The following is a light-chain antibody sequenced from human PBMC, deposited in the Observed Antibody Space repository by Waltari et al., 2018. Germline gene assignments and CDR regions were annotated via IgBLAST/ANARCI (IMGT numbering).Light chain of an antibody. Sequence: QSVLTQTPSASGTPGQRVTISCSGSSSNIGSQYVYWYQQLPGTAPKLLIYKNDQRPSGVPDRFSGSKSGTSASLAISGLKTEDEADYYCQSYDSSNHVVFGGGTKLTVL. CDR1: SSNIGSQY. CDR3: QSYDSSNHVV. J-gene: IGLJ2*01. V-gene: IGLV1-47*01. CDR2: KND.